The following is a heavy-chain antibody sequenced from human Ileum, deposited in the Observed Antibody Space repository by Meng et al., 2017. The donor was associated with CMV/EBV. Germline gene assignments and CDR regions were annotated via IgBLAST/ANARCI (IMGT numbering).Heavy chain of an antibody. Sequence: GESLKISCAASGFRFSVYGMHWVRQAPGKGLEWVAFIRYDGSNKYYADSVKGRFTISRDNSKNTLYLQMNSLRAEDTAVYYCANVPAAIRDYYGMDVWGQGTTVTVSS. D-gene: IGHD2-2*02. CDR1: GFRFSVYG. CDR2: IRYDGSNK. J-gene: IGHJ6*02. CDR3: ANVPAAIRDYYGMDV. V-gene: IGHV3-30*02.